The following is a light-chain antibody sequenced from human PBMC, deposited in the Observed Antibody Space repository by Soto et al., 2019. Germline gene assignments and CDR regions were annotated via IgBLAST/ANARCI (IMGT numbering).Light chain of an antibody. V-gene: IGKV2-28*01. CDR1: QSLLHSNGNNY. CDR2: LGS. Sequence: DLVMTQSPLSLPVTPGEPASISCRSSQSLLHSNGNNYVDWYLQKPGQSPQLLIYLGSNRASGVPDRFSGSGSGTDFTLKISRVEAEDVGVYYCMQALQTPLFTFGPGTKVDIK. J-gene: IGKJ3*01. CDR3: MQALQTPLFT.